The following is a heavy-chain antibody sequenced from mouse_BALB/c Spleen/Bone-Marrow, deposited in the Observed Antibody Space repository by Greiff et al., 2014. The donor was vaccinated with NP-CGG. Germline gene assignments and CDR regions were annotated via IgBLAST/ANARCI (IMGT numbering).Heavy chain of an antibody. V-gene: IGHV5-6*02. Sequence: DVKLVESGGDLVKLGGSLKLSCAASGFTFSSYGMSWGRQTPDKRLEWVATISSGGSNTYYPDSVKGRFTISRDNAKNTLYLQMSSLKSEDTAMYYCARHQRYYAMDYWGQGTSVTVSS. CDR1: GFTFSSYG. J-gene: IGHJ4*01. CDR2: ISSGGSNT. CDR3: ARHQRYYAMDY.